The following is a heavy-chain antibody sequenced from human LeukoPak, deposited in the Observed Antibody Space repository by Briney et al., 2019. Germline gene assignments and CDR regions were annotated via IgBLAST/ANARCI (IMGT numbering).Heavy chain of an antibody. CDR3: ARDLPGYDYVWGSYRYSPFDY. CDR2: ISAYNGNT. D-gene: IGHD3-16*02. CDR1: GYTFTSYG. Sequence: ASVTVSCKASGYTFTSYGISWVRQAPGQGLEWMGWISAYNGNTNYAKKLQGRVTMTTDTSTSTAYMELRSLRSDDTAVYYCARDLPGYDYVWGSYRYSPFDYWGQGTLVTVSS. V-gene: IGHV1-18*01. J-gene: IGHJ4*02.